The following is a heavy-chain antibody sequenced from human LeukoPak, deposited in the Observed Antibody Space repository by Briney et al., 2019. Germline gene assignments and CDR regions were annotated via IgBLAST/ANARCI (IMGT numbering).Heavy chain of an antibody. V-gene: IGHV1-18*01. Sequence: ASVKVSCEASGYTFTSYGISWVRQAPGQGLEWMGWISAYNGNTNYAQKLQGRVTMTTDTSTSTAYMELRSLRSDDTAVYYCARVGYCSSTSCYSGHNWFDPWGQGTLVTVSS. CDR3: ARVGYCSSTSCYSGHNWFDP. CDR2: ISAYNGNT. J-gene: IGHJ5*02. D-gene: IGHD2-2*02. CDR1: GYTFTSYG.